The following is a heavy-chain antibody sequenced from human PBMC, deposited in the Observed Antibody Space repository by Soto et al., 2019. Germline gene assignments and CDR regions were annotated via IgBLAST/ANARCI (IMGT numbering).Heavy chain of an antibody. CDR3: ARDLGFRDGYTYYFDY. CDR2: IIPIFGTA. V-gene: IGHV1-69*01. CDR1: GGTFSSYA. D-gene: IGHD3-16*01. Sequence: QVQLVQSGAEVKKPGSSVKVSCKASGGTFSSYAISWVRQAPGQGLEWMGGIIPIFGTANYAQKFQGRVTITADESTSTDYMELSSLRSEYTAVYYCARDLGFRDGYTYYFDYWGQGTLVTVSS. J-gene: IGHJ4*02.